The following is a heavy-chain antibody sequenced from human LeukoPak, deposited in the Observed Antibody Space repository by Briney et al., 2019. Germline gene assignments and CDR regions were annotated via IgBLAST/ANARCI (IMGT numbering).Heavy chain of an antibody. CDR3: ARYPYSSSWYPYYFDY. CDR1: GYSFTNYW. CDR2: IYPGDSDT. V-gene: IGHV5-51*01. J-gene: IGHJ4*02. Sequence: GESLKISCKGSGYSFTNYWIGWVRQMPGKGLEGMGIIYPGDSDTRYSPSFQGQVTISADKSISTAYLQWSSLKASDTAMYYCARYPYSSSWYPYYFDYWGQGTLVTVSS. D-gene: IGHD6-13*01.